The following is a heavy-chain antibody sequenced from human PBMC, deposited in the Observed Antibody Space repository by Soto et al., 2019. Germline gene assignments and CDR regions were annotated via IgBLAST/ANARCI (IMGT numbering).Heavy chain of an antibody. V-gene: IGHV3-23*04. CDR1: GFTFSSYA. J-gene: IGHJ4*02. CDR2: ISGSGGST. Sequence: EVQLVESGGGLVKPGGSLRLSCAASGFTFSSYAMTWVRQAPGKGLEWVSTISGSGGSTYYADSVKGRFTISRDNSKNTLYLQMNSLRAEDTAVYYCAKDGRRTPTNQKSDYYDSSGHYSAFDYWGQGTLVTVSS. D-gene: IGHD3-22*01. CDR3: AKDGRRTPTNQKSDYYDSSGHYSAFDY.